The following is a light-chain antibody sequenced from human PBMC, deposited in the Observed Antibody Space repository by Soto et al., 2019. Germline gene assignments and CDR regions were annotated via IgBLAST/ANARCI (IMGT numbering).Light chain of an antibody. CDR2: DVT. J-gene: IGLJ2*01. CDR3: CSYAGNYIVV. Sequence: QSALTQPRSVSGSPGQSVTLSCTGTSSDVGYYNYVSWYRQHPGEAPKLMIYDVTKRPSGVPDRFSGSKSGNTASLTISGLQADDEADYYCCSYAGNYIVVFGGGTKLTVL. V-gene: IGLV2-11*01. CDR1: SSDVGYYNY.